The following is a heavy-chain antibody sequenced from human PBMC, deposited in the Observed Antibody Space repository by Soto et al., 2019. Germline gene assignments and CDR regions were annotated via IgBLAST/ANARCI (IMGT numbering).Heavy chain of an antibody. V-gene: IGHV1-8*01. CDR2: MNPHSGNT. Sequence: QVQLVQSGAEVKKPGASVKVSCKASGYTFTSYDINWVRQATGKGLEWLGWMNPHSGNTGNAQKLQGRVNLTRNTSLTTAYIELSSLRSEDTAVYYCAIGGGVPATAYVWGQVTTVTLSS. CDR1: GYTFTSYD. D-gene: IGHD2-2*01. CDR3: AIGGGVPATAYV. J-gene: IGHJ6*02.